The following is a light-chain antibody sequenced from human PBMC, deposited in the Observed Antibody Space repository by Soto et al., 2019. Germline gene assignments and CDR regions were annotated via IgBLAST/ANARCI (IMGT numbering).Light chain of an antibody. CDR3: SSHGGTSPYV. V-gene: IGLV2-8*01. J-gene: IGLJ1*01. Sequence: QSALTQPPSXXGXXXXXXXISCTGTASDIGGYNFVSWYQQHPGKAPKLMIYEVNKRPSGVPDRFSGSKSGNTASLTVSGLQAEDEADYYCSSHGGTSPYVFGTGTKVTVL. CDR2: EVN. CDR1: ASDIGGYNF.